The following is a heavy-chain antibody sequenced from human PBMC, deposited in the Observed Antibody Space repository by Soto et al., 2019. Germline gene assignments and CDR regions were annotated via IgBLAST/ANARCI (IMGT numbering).Heavy chain of an antibody. Sequence: QVQLQQWGAGLLKPSETLSLTCAVYGGSFSGYYWSWIRQPPGKGLEWIGEINHSGSTNYNPSLKSRVTISVDTSKNQFSLKLSSVTAADTAVYYCASSSVYTAMVALDYWGQGTLVTVSS. V-gene: IGHV4-34*01. J-gene: IGHJ4*02. CDR2: INHSGST. D-gene: IGHD5-18*01. CDR1: GGSFSGYY. CDR3: ASSSVYTAMVALDY.